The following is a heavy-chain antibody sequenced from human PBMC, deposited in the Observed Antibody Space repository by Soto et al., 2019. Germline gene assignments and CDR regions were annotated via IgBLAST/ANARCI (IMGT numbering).Heavy chain of an antibody. CDR3: ARPLSTIGARPDY. V-gene: IGHV1-2*02. CDR1: GYTFTGYY. Sequence: GASVKVSCKASGYTFTGYYMHWVRQAPGQGLEWVGWLNPNSGDTKYAQKFQGRVTMTRDTSINTAYMDLSRLRSDDTAVYYCARPLSTIGARPDYWGQGTLVTVSS. CDR2: LNPNSGDT. D-gene: IGHD6-6*01. J-gene: IGHJ4*02.